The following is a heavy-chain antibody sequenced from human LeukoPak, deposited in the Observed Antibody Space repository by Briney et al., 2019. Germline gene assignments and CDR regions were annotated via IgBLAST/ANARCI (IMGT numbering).Heavy chain of an antibody. CDR2: INHSGST. CDR1: GGSFSGYY. Sequence: SETLSLTCAVYGGSFSGYYWSWIRQPPGKGLEWIGEINHSGSTNYNPSLKSRGTISVNTSKNQFSLKLSSVTAADTAVYYCARARRYYGSGSLDYWGQGTLVTVSS. J-gene: IGHJ4*02. CDR3: ARARRYYGSGSLDY. D-gene: IGHD3-10*01. V-gene: IGHV4-34*01.